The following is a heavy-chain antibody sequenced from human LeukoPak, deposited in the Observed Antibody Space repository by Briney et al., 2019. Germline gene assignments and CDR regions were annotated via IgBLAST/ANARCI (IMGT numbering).Heavy chain of an antibody. CDR2: LKHDGSDK. J-gene: IGHJ5*02. CDR1: GFTLSSYE. CDR3: ARASSGVLRYFDWSLFDP. D-gene: IGHD3-9*01. V-gene: IGHV3-7*01. Sequence: GGSLRLSCTVSGFTLSSYEMTWFRQAPGKGLAWVAGLKHDGSDKYYVDSVKGRFTISRDNAKNSLYLQMNSLRADDTAVYYCARASSGVLRYFDWSLFDPWGQGTLVTVSS.